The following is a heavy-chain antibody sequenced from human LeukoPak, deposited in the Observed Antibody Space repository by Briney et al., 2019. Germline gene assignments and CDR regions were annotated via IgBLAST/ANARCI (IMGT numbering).Heavy chain of an antibody. CDR1: GFTFSSYW. D-gene: IGHD1-26*01. CDR3: ARSNSGSYYGWFDP. CDR2: IKQDGSEK. V-gene: IGHV3-7*01. J-gene: IGHJ5*02. Sequence: GGSLRLSCAASGFTFSSYWMSWVRQAPGKGLEWVANIKQDGSEKYYVDSVKGRFTISRDNAKNSLYLQMNSLRAEDTAVYYCARSNSGSYYGWFDPWGQGTLVTVSS.